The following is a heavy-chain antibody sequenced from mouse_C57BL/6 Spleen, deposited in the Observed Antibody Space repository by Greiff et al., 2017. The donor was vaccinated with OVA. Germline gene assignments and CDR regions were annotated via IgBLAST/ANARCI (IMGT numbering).Heavy chain of an antibody. V-gene: IGHV1-75*01. J-gene: IGHJ2*01. Sequence: VQVVESGPELVKPGASVKISCKASGYTFTDYYINWVKQRPGQGLEWIGWIFPGSGSTYYNEKFKGKATLTVDKSSSTAYMLLSSLTSEDSAVYFCARAGYGYDLYYFDYWGQGTTLTVSS. CDR3: ARAGYGYDLYYFDY. D-gene: IGHD2-2*01. CDR2: IFPGSGST. CDR1: GYTFTDYY.